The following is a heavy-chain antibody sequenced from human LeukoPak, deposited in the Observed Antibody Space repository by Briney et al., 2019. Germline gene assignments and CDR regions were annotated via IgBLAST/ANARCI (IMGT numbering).Heavy chain of an antibody. J-gene: IGHJ4*02. CDR2: ISGSGGST. Sequence: GGSLRLSCAASGFTFSSYSMNWVRQAPGKGLEWVSAISGSGGSTYYADSVKGRFTISRDNSKNTVYLQVNSLRAEDTAVFYCAKDRAWLQFWSWGQGTLVTVSS. V-gene: IGHV3-23*01. CDR3: AKDRAWLQFWS. D-gene: IGHD5-18*01. CDR1: GFTFSSYS.